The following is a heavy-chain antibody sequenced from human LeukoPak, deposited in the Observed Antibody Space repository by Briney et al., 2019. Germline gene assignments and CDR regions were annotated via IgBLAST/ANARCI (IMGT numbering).Heavy chain of an antibody. Sequence: SETLSLTCTVSGGSISSYYWSWIRQPPGKGLEWIGYIYYSGSTNYNPSLKSRVTISVDTSKNQFSLKLSSVTAADTAVYYCASADDFWSGYGYWGQGTLVTVSS. CDR3: ASADDFWSGYGY. J-gene: IGHJ4*02. CDR1: GGSISSYY. V-gene: IGHV4-59*01. D-gene: IGHD3-3*01. CDR2: IYYSGST.